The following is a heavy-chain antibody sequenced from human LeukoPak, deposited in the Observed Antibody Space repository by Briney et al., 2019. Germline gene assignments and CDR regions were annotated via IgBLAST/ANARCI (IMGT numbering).Heavy chain of an antibody. D-gene: IGHD5-24*01. CDR2: VYYDGTS. J-gene: IGHJ4*02. V-gene: IGHV4-39*01. Sequence: SETLSLTCTVSGDSINSHSYYWGWIRQPPGKGLEWIGSVYYDGTSYSNPSLKSRVAVFVNTSRDQFSLDLSFVTAADTALYYCVRHISTNTGYFDSCGQGTLVSVSS. CDR1: GDSINSHSYY. CDR3: VRHISTNTGYFDS.